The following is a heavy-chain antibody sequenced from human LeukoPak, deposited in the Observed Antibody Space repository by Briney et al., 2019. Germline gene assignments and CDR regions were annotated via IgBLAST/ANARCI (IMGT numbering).Heavy chain of an antibody. D-gene: IGHD2-2*02. CDR1: GYNFPNFW. CDR3: ARLTSIVVVPAAIKEDAFDI. J-gene: IGHJ3*02. CDR2: IYPSDYDI. Sequence: GESLKISCKGSGYNFPNFWIVWVRQLPGKGLEWMGMIYPSDYDIRYSPSFQGQVTMSVDKSINTAYLQWSGLKATDSAMYYCARLTSIVVVPAAIKEDAFDIWGQGTMVTVSS. V-gene: IGHV5-51*01.